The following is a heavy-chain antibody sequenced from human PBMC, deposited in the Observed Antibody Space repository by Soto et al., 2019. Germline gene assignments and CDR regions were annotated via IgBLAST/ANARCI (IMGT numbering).Heavy chain of an antibody. Sequence: SLRLSCAASGFTFIDYYMSWIRQAPGKGLEWVSYISSSGSTIYYADSVKGRFTISRDNAKNSLYLRSVSAADTAVYFCAREGRLHWFESWGQGTLVTVSS. CDR3: AREGRLHWFES. J-gene: IGHJ5*01. V-gene: IGHV3-11*01. CDR1: GFTFIDYY. CDR2: ISSSGSTI.